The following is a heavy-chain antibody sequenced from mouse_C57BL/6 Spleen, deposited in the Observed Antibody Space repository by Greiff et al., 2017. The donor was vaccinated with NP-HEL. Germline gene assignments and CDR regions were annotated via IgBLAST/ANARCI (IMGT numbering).Heavy chain of an antibody. J-gene: IGHJ2*01. CDR3: TTGPADY. V-gene: IGHV14-4*01. CDR2: IDPENGDT. Sequence: VQLQQSGAELVRPGASVKLSCTASGFNIKDDYMHWVKQRPEQGLEWIGWIDPENGDTEYASKFQGKATITADTSSNTAYLQLSSLTSEDTAVYYCTTGPADYWGQGTTLTVSS. CDR1: GFNIKDDY.